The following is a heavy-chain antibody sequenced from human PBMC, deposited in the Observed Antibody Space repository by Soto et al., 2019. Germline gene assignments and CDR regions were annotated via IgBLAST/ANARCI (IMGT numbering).Heavy chain of an antibody. J-gene: IGHJ6*02. CDR2: IWYDGSNK. CDR1: GFTFSSYG. CDR3: ARGRIEQLVYYYYGMDV. Sequence: GGSLRLSCAASGFTFSSYGMHWVRQAPGKGLEWVAVIWYDGSNKYYADSVKGRFTISRDNSKNTLYLQMNSLRAEDTAVYYCARGRIEQLVYYYYGMDVWGQGTTVTVSS. D-gene: IGHD6-13*01. V-gene: IGHV3-33*01.